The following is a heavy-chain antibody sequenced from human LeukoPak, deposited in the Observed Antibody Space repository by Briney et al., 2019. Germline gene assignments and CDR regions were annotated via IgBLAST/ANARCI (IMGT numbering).Heavy chain of an antibody. CDR1: GGSISYYY. CDR3: AREDPQATVPEGMDV. J-gene: IGHJ6*02. D-gene: IGHD4-17*01. CDR2: IYYSGTT. Sequence: SETLSLTCTVSGGSISYYYWSWIRQSPGKGLEWIGYIYYSGTTNYNPSLKSRVTISVDTSKNQFSLQLRSVTAADTAVYYCAREDPQATVPEGMDVWGQGTTVTVSS. V-gene: IGHV4-59*01.